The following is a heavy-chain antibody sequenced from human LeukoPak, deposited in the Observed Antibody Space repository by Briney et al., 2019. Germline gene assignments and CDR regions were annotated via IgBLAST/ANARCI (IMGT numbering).Heavy chain of an antibody. D-gene: IGHD3-10*01. V-gene: IGHV1-18*01. CDR1: GYTFTSYG. CDR3: ARSYYGSGSYYADY. J-gene: IGHJ4*02. Sequence: GASVKVSCKASGYTFTSYGISWVRQAPGQGLEWMGWINPNSGGTNYAQKFQGRVTMTRDTSTSTAYMELRSLRSDDTAVYYCARSYYGSGSYYADYWGQGTLVTVSS. CDR2: INPNSGGT.